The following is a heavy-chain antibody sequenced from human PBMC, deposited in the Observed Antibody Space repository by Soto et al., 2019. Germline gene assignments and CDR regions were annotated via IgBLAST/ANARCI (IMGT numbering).Heavy chain of an antibody. CDR1: DASVSSGSYY. V-gene: IGHV4-61*01. Sequence: TSETLSLTCAVSDASVSSGSYYASWIRQPPGKGLEWIGYIYYSGSTNSNPSLKSRVTISVDTSKNQFSLKLSSVTAADTAVYYCARAVGATDAIFDYWGQGTLVTVSS. J-gene: IGHJ4*02. D-gene: IGHD1-26*01. CDR2: IYYSGST. CDR3: ARAVGATDAIFDY.